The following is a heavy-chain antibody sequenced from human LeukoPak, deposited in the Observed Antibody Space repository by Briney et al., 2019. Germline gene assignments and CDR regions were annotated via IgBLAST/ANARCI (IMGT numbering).Heavy chain of an antibody. J-gene: IGHJ4*02. D-gene: IGHD5-18*01. CDR3: ARGSSYGFSMGY. CDR1: CYTYTSCG. Sequence: ASVNVSCRASCYTYTSCGINWVRQAPGQGLEGMGWISSYNCDKNFAQKLQERVTINTNRSTSTAYMELRSLRSDATPVYFCARGSSYGFSMGYWGQGTLVTVSS. CDR2: ISSYNCDK. V-gene: IGHV1-18*01.